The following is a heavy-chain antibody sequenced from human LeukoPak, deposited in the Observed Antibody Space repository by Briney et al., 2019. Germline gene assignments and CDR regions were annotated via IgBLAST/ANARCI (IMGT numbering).Heavy chain of an antibody. CDR3: AKDAWFGEFEYYFDY. Sequence: PGGSLRLSCAASGFTFDDYAMHWVRQAPGKGLEWVSGISWNSGGIGYADSVKGRFTISRDNAKNSLHLQMNSLKAEDTALYYCAKDAWFGEFEYYFDYWGQGTLVTVSS. J-gene: IGHJ4*02. V-gene: IGHV3-9*01. D-gene: IGHD3-10*01. CDR2: ISWNSGGI. CDR1: GFTFDDYA.